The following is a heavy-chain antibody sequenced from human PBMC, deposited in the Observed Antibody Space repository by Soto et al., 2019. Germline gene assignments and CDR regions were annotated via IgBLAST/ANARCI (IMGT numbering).Heavy chain of an antibody. J-gene: IGHJ6*02. CDR1: GYTFTSYG. D-gene: IGHD2-2*01. V-gene: IGHV1-18*04. Sequence: GASVKVSCKASGYTFTSYGISWVGQAPGQGLEWMGWISGKPGKTNYAQKFKGRVTISTDTSKSTAYMELRSLRSDDTAVYYCERVPREIILVAMDVWG. CDR3: ERVPREIILVAMDV. CDR2: ISGKPGKT.